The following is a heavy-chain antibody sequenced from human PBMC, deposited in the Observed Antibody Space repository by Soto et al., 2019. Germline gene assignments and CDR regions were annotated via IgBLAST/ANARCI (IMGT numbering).Heavy chain of an antibody. V-gene: IGHV1-69*12. Sequence: QVQLVQSGAEVKKPGSSVKVSCKASGGTFSSYAISWVRQAPGQGLEWMGGIIPIFGTANYAQKFQGRVTITADEATSTAYMELSSLRSEDTAVYYCAREKGGSGSALVGYFDYWGQGTLVTVSS. D-gene: IGHD3-10*01. CDR3: AREKGGSGSALVGYFDY. CDR2: IIPIFGTA. CDR1: GGTFSSYA. J-gene: IGHJ4*02.